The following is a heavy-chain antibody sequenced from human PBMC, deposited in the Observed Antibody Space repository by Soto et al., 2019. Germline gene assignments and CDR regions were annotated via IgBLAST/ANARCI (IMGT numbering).Heavy chain of an antibody. CDR2: IYHTGDT. CDR1: SYSISSGFF. V-gene: IGHV4-38-2*02. D-gene: IGHD2-8*01. Sequence: SETLSLTCVVSSYSISSGFFWAWIRQPPGKGLEWVGSIYHTGDTHYNPSLRSQVSMSVDTSKNHFSLRLTYLTAADTAVYFCARDTNSLDLWGRGILVTVSS. CDR3: ARDTNSLDL. J-gene: IGHJ5*02.